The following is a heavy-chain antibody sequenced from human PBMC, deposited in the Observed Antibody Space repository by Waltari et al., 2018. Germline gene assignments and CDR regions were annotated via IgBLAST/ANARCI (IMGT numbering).Heavy chain of an antibody. Sequence: EVQLVESGGGLVQPGGSPRLSCGASGFTFSRYWMSWVRQTPGKGLEWVANINYDGSQKYYVDSVKGRFTISRDNAKKSLYLQMNSLRVEDTAVYYCAKSRGFEYWGQGTLITVSS. D-gene: IGHD2-2*01. CDR2: INYDGSQK. CDR1: GFTFSRYW. V-gene: IGHV3-7*01. J-gene: IGHJ4*02. CDR3: AKSRGFEY.